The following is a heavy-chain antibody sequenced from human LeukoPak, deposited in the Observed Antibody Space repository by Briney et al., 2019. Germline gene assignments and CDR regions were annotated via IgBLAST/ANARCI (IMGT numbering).Heavy chain of an antibody. V-gene: IGHV3-30*02. Sequence: PGGSLRLSCAASGFTFSSYSMNWVRQAAGKGLEWVAFIRYDGSNKYYADSVKGRFTISRDNSKNTLYLQMNSLRAEDTAVYYCAKGNGYEAQYYYYYMDVWGKGTTVTISS. D-gene: IGHD5-12*01. J-gene: IGHJ6*03. CDR1: GFTFSSYS. CDR2: IRYDGSNK. CDR3: AKGNGYEAQYYYYYMDV.